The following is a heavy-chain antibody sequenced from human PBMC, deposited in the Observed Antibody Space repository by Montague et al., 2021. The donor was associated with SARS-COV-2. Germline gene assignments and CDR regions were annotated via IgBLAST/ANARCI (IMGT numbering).Heavy chain of an antibody. Sequence: SETLSLTCAVYGGSFSGYYWSWIRQPPGKGLEWIGEINHSGSTNYNPSLKSRVTISVDTSKNQFSLKLSSVNAADMAVYYCARVRYYGSGTSLGMDVWGQGTTVTVSS. V-gene: IGHV4-34*01. CDR1: GGSFSGYY. J-gene: IGHJ6*02. CDR2: INHSGST. D-gene: IGHD3-10*01. CDR3: ARVRYYGSGTSLGMDV.